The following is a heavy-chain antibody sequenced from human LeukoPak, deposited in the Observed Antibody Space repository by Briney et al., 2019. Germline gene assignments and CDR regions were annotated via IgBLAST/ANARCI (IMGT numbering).Heavy chain of an antibody. CDR1: GYTFTGYY. J-gene: IGHJ4*02. V-gene: IGHV1-2*02. D-gene: IGHD1-26*01. Sequence: ASVKVSCKASGYTFTGYYMHWVRQAPGQGLECMGWINPNSGGTNYAQKFQGRVTMTRDTSISTAYMELSRLRSDDTAVYYCLFAVGATKSFDYWGQGTLVTVSS. CDR2: INPNSGGT. CDR3: LFAVGATKSFDY.